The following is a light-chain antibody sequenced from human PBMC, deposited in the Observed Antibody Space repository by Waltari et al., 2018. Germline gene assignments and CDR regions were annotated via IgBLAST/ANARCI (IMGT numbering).Light chain of an antibody. V-gene: IGLV2-14*03. J-gene: IGLJ2*01. Sequence: QSALTQPASVSGSPGQSITIPCTGTSSDVGAYNYSPWYQQHPGKAPKLMIYDVSNRPSGVSNRFSGSKSGNTASLTISGLQAEDEADYYCSSYISSSTLELFGGGTSLTVL. CDR1: SSDVGAYNY. CDR3: SSYISSSTLEL. CDR2: DVS.